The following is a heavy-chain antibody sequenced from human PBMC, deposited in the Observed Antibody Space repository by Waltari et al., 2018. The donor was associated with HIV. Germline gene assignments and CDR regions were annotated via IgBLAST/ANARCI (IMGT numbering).Heavy chain of an antibody. CDR2: IIPIFGTA. Sequence: QVQLVQSGAEVKKPGSSVKVSCKASGGTFSSYAISWVRTPPGHGREWMGGIIPIFGTANYAQKFQGRVTITADESTSTAYMELSSLRSEDTAVYYCARYLTMIVVAGGYYYGMDVWGQGTTVTVSS. V-gene: IGHV1-69*01. D-gene: IGHD3-22*01. CDR3: ARYLTMIVVAGGYYYGMDV. CDR1: GGTFSSYA. J-gene: IGHJ6*02.